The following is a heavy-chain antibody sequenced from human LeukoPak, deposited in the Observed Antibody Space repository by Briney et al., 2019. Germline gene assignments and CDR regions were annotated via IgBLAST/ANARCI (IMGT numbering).Heavy chain of an antibody. Sequence: SETLSLTCTVSGGSISSYYWSWIRQPPGRGLEWIGYIYYSGSTNYNPSLKSRVTISVDTSKNQFSLKLSSVTAADTAVYYCARGAACSGGSCDPSEFFDFGGQGTLVTVFS. V-gene: IGHV4-59*01. D-gene: IGHD2-15*01. J-gene: IGHJ4*02. CDR3: ARGAACSGGSCDPSEFFDF. CDR2: IYYSGST. CDR1: GGSISSYY.